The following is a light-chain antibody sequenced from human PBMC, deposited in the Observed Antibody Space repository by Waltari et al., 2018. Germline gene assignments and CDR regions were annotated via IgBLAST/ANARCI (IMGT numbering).Light chain of an antibody. CDR1: QSISSW. CDR3: QQYHSYSLT. J-gene: IGKJ4*01. V-gene: IGKV1-5*03. CDR2: KAS. Sequence: DIQMTQSPSTLSASVGDRVPLTCRASQSISSWLAWYQQKPGKAPKLLIYKASTLESGVPSRFSGSGSGTEFTLTISSLQPDDFATYYCQQYHSYSLTFGGGTKVEIK.